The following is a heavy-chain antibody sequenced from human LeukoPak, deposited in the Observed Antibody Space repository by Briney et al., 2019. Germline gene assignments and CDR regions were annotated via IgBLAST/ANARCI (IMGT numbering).Heavy chain of an antibody. J-gene: IGHJ4*02. Sequence: GRSLRLSCAASGFTFSSYAMSWVRQAPGKGLEWVSAISGSGGRTYYAESVKGRFTISRDNNENTLYLQMNSLRAEDTAVYYCAKAAQVAGRPNLGGHFDYWGQGTLVTVSS. D-gene: IGHD6-6*01. CDR3: AKAAQVAGRPNLGGHFDY. CDR2: ISGSGGRT. V-gene: IGHV3-23*01. CDR1: GFTFSSYA.